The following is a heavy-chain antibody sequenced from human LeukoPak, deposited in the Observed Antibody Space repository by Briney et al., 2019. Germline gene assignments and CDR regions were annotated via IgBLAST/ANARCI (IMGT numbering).Heavy chain of an antibody. CDR1: GFTFSNYG. D-gene: IGHD2-8*01. CDR3: ARDSTPVWASYYFDY. V-gene: IGHV3-30*03. Sequence: GGSLRLSCAASGFTFSNYGMHWVRQAPGKGLEWVAVISYDGSNKYYADSVKGRFTISRDESKNTLYLQMNSLRAEDTAVYYCARDSTPVWASYYFDYWGQGTLVTVSS. CDR2: ISYDGSNK. J-gene: IGHJ4*02.